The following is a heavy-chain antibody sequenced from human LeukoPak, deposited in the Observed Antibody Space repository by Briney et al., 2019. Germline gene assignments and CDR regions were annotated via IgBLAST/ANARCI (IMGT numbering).Heavy chain of an antibody. CDR3: ARLFSSSSGRAFDI. J-gene: IGHJ3*02. CDR2: IYYSGST. D-gene: IGHD6-6*01. V-gene: IGHV4-30-4*02. Sequence: SETLSLTCTVSGGSFSSVDYYWSWIRQPPGKGLEWIGYIYYSGSTYYSPSLKSRVTISVDTSNNQFSLRLNSVTAADTAVYYCARLFSSSSGRAFDIWGQGTIVTVSS. CDR1: GGSFSSVDYY.